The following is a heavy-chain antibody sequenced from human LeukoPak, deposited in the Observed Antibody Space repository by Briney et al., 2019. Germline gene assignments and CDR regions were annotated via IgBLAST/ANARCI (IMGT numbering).Heavy chain of an antibody. D-gene: IGHD1-1*01. CDR2: IFYSGST. CDR3: ARGTVDTYVDI. V-gene: IGHV4-39*07. CDR1: GGSISSSSSY. Sequence: SETLSLTCTVSGGSISSSSSYWGWIRQPPGKGLEWIGSIFYSGSTYYNPSLKSRVTISVDTSRSQFSLKLTSVTVADTALYYCARGTVDTYVDIWGQGTMVTVSS. J-gene: IGHJ3*02.